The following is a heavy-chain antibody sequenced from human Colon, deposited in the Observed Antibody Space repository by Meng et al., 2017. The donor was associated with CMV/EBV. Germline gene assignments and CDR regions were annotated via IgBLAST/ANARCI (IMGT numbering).Heavy chain of an antibody. J-gene: IGHJ6*02. CDR3: AKDKERAAAGRYYYYYGMDV. CDR1: GFTFSSYT. Sequence: GESLKISCAASGFTFSSYTMNWVRQAPGKGLEWVSVIYSGGSSTYYADSVKGRFTISRDNSKNTLYLQMNSLRAEDTAVYYCAKDKERAAAGRYYYYYGMDVWGQGTTVTVSS. D-gene: IGHD6-13*01. CDR2: IYSGGSST. V-gene: IGHV3-23*03.